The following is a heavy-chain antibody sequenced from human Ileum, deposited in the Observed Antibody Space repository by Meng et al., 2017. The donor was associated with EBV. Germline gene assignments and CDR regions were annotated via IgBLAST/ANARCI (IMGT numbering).Heavy chain of an antibody. CDR1: GGSISRSDW. Sequence: QVQLPESGPGLVKPSETLSLTCSVSGGSISRSDWWSWVRQPPGKGLEWIGETSHSGSTNYSPSLKGRATISLDKSKNQLSLKLNSVTAADTAVYYCASSDYYRSDYWGQGTLVTVSS. V-gene: IGHV4-4*02. D-gene: IGHD3-22*01. CDR2: TSHSGST. J-gene: IGHJ4*02. CDR3: ASSDYYRSDY.